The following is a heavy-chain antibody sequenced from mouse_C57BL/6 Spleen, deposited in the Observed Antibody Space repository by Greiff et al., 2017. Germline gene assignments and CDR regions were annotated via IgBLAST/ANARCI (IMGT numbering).Heavy chain of an antibody. Sequence: QVQLKQSGAELVRPGTSVKVSCKASGYAFTTYLIEWVKQRPGQGLEWIGVINPGSGGTNYNEKFKGKATLTADKSSSTAYMQLSSLTSEDSAVYFCAREYYSNSLYYFDYWGQGTTLTVSS. CDR1: GYAFTTYL. D-gene: IGHD2-5*01. CDR3: AREYYSNSLYYFDY. CDR2: INPGSGGT. V-gene: IGHV1-54*01. J-gene: IGHJ2*01.